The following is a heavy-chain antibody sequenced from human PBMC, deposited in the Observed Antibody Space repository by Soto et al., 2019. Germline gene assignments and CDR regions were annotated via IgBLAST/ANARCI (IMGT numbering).Heavy chain of an antibody. Sequence: ASVKVSCKASGDTFSSYAISWVRQAPGQGLEWMGRIIPILGIANYAQKFQGRVTITADKSTSTAYMELSSLRSEDTAVYYCARVNLTYYYGSGSYDYWGQGTLVTVSS. V-gene: IGHV1-69*04. CDR3: ARVNLTYYYGSGSYDY. CDR1: GDTFSSYA. D-gene: IGHD3-10*01. J-gene: IGHJ4*02. CDR2: IIPILGIA.